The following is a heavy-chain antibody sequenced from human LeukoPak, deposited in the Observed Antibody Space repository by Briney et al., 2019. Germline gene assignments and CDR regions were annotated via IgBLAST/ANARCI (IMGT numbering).Heavy chain of an antibody. D-gene: IGHD6-13*01. CDR3: ARRGIAAAYH. V-gene: IGHV4-34*01. Sequence: SETLSLTCAVYGGSFSGYYWSWIRQPPGKGLEWIGEINHSGSTNYNPSLKSRVTISVDTSKNQFFLKLSSVTAADTAVYYCARRGIAAAYHWGQGTLVTVSS. CDR2: INHSGST. J-gene: IGHJ5*02. CDR1: GGSFSGYY.